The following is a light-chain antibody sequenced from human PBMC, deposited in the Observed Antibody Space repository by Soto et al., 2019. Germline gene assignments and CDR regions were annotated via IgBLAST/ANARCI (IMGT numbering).Light chain of an antibody. CDR1: SSDVGGYNY. CDR3: SSYTTSSTVL. CDR2: EVS. Sequence: QSALTQPASVSGSPGQSSTISCTGTSSDVGGYNYVSWYQQHPGKAPKLMIYEVSNRPSGFSNRFSGSKSGNTASLTISGLQAEDEAGYYCSSYTTSSTVLFGGGTKLTVL. V-gene: IGLV2-14*01. J-gene: IGLJ2*01.